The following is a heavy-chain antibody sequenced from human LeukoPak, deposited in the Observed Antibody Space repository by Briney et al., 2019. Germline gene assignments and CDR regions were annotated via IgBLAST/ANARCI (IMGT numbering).Heavy chain of an antibody. CDR1: GFTFSSYS. J-gene: IGHJ3*02. CDR3: AREGLFRVVWEGPDAFDI. D-gene: IGHD1-26*01. V-gene: IGHV3-21*01. Sequence: KSGGSLRLSCAASGFTFSSYSMNWVRQAPGKGLEWVSSISSSSSYIYYADSVKGRFTISRDNAKNSLYLQMNSLRAEDTAVYYCAREGLFRVVWEGPDAFDIWGQGTMVTVSS. CDR2: ISSSSSYI.